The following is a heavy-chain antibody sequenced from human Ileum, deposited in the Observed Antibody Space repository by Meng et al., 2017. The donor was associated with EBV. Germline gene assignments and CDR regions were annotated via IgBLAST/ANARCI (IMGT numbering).Heavy chain of an antibody. Sequence: VQRVGAGGCLVRPGGSLGLSWAASGFNFSNYPSYWVRQAPGKGLEWVSGISGSGGSAYYADSVKGRFTISRDNSKNTLYLQMNSLRAEDTAIYYCAKRGDSGSYYKAIDYWGQGTLVTVSS. D-gene: IGHD3-10*01. CDR1: GFNFSNYP. CDR2: ISGSGGSA. CDR3: AKRGDSGSYYKAIDY. V-gene: IGHV3-23*04. J-gene: IGHJ4*02.